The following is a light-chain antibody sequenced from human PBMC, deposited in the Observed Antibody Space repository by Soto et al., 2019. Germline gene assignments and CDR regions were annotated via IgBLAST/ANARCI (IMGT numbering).Light chain of an antibody. CDR3: SSYAGDNKLVI. J-gene: IGLJ2*01. Sequence: QSALTQPPSASGSPGQSVTISCTGTSSDVGGYNYVSWYQQHPGKVPKLMISEVSKRPSGVPDRFSGSKSGNTASLTVSGLQAEDEADYYCSSYAGDNKLVIFGGGTKLTVL. CDR2: EVS. CDR1: SSDVGGYNY. V-gene: IGLV2-8*01.